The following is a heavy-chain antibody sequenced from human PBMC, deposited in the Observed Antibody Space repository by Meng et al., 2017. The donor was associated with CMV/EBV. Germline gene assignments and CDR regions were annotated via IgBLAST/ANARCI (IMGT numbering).Heavy chain of an antibody. J-gene: IGHJ4*02. CDR3: ARDWVVPAALDY. CDR2: INPNSGGT. CDR1: GYTFTGYY. D-gene: IGHD2-2*01. V-gene: IGHV1-2*02. Sequence: ASVKVSCKASGYTFTGYYMHWVRQAPGQGLEWMGWINPNSGGTNYVQKFQGRVTMTRDTSISTAYMELSRLRSDDTAVYYCARDWVVPAALDYWGQGTLVTVSS.